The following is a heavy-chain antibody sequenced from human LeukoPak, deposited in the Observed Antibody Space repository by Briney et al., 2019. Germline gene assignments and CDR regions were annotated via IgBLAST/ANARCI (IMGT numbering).Heavy chain of an antibody. D-gene: IGHD3-22*01. CDR2: ISAYNGNT. J-gene: IGHJ3*02. V-gene: IGHV1-18*01. Sequence: ASVKFSCKASGYTFTSYGISWVRQAPGQGLEWMGWISAYNGNTNYAQKLQGRVTMTTDTSTSTAYMKLRSLRSDDTAVYYCARGGGTWLYYDSSGYSFDIWGQGTMVTVSS. CDR1: GYTFTSYG. CDR3: ARGGGTWLYYDSSGYSFDI.